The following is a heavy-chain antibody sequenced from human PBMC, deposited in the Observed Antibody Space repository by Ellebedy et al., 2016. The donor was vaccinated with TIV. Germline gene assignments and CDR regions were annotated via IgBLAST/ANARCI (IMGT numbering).Heavy chain of an antibody. J-gene: IGHJ6*02. V-gene: IGHV4-4*02. CDR3: ASGASYSYYGMDV. Sequence: MPSETLSLTCAVSGGSISSSNWWSWVRQPPGKGLEWIGEIYHSGSTNYNPSLKSRVTISVDQPKNQFSLKLSSVTAADTAVYYCASGASYSYYGMDVWGQGTTVTVSS. CDR1: GGSISSSNW. D-gene: IGHD3-10*01. CDR2: IYHSGST.